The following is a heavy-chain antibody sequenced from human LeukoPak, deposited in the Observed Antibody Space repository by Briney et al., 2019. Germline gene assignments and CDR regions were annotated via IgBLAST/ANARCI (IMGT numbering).Heavy chain of an antibody. CDR1: GFPFSSYW. J-gene: IGHJ5*02. CDR2: IKPDGSEK. CDR3: ARAIVVGLINGFDP. Sequence: RGALRLSFAASGFPFSSYWMSWVGPAPGKGLEWVANIKPDGSEKHYVDSVTGRFTLCRDNANNSLYLQINSLRAEATAVYYCARAIVVGLINGFDPWGQGTLVTVSS. D-gene: IGHD2-2*01. V-gene: IGHV3-7*01.